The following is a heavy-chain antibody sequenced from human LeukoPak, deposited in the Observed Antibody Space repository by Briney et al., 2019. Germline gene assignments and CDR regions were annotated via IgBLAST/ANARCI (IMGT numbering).Heavy chain of an antibody. Sequence: PSETLSLTCTVSGGSISSSSYYWGWIRQPPGKGLEWIGSIYYSGSTYYNPSLKSRVTISVDTSKNQFSLKLSSVTAADTAVYYCARDRRGYSGYGWRTLFDYWGQGTLVTVSS. CDR2: IYYSGST. D-gene: IGHD5-12*01. CDR1: GGSISSSSYY. V-gene: IGHV4-39*07. CDR3: ARDRRGYSGYGWRTLFDY. J-gene: IGHJ4*02.